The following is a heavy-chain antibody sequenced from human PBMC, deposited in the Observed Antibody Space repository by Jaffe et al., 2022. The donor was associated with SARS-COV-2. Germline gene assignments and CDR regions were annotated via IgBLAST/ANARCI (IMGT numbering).Heavy chain of an antibody. CDR2: ISGDGGST. CDR1: GFTFDDYA. Sequence: EVQLVESGGGVVQPGGSLRLSCAASGFTFDDYAMHWVRQAPGKGLEWVSLISGDGGSTYYADSVKGRFTISRDNSKNSLYLQMNSLRTEDTALYYCAKVGYYYDSSGYYTVGDYYGMDVWGQGTTVTVSS. D-gene: IGHD3-22*01. V-gene: IGHV3-43*02. CDR3: AKVGYYYDSSGYYTVGDYYGMDV. J-gene: IGHJ6*02.